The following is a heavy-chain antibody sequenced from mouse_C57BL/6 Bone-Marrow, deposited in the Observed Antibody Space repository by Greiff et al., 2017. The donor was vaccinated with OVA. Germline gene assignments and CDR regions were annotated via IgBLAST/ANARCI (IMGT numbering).Heavy chain of an antibody. J-gene: IGHJ4*01. CDR3: ARADYYGSSYDAMDY. D-gene: IGHD1-1*01. CDR2: IYPGSGNT. CDR1: GYTFTDYY. Sequence: VQLVESGAELVRPGASVKLSCKASGYTFTDYYINWVKQRPGQGLEWIARIYPGSGNTNYNEKFKGKATLTAEKSSSTAYMQLSSLTSEDSAVYVWARADYYGSSYDAMDYWGQGTSVTVSS. V-gene: IGHV1-76*01.